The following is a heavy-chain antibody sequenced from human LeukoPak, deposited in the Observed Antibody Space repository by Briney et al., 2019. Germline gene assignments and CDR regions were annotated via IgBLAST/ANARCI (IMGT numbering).Heavy chain of an antibody. Sequence: SETLSLTCTVSGYSISSGYYWGWIRQPPGKGLEWIGSICHSGISGNTYYNPSLKSRVTISLDTPKNQFSLKLSSVTAADTAVYSCAREVGPVTSHRIDSWGQGSLVTVSS. CDR1: GYSISSGYY. J-gene: IGHJ4*02. D-gene: IGHD1-26*01. CDR2: ICHSGISGNT. V-gene: IGHV4-38-2*02. CDR3: AREVGPVTSHRIDS.